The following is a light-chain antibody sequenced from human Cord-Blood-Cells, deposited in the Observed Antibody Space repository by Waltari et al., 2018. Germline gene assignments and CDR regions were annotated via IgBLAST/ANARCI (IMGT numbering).Light chain of an antibody. CDR2: GAS. CDR3: QQYNNWPLT. CDR1: QSVSSN. J-gene: IGKJ4*01. V-gene: IGKV3-15*01. Sequence: IVLTQSPATLTVSLGDRATPSCRASQSVSSNLAWYQQKPGQAPRLLIYGASTRATGIPARFSGSGSGTEFTLTISSLQSEDFAVYYCQQYNNWPLTFGGGTKVEIK.